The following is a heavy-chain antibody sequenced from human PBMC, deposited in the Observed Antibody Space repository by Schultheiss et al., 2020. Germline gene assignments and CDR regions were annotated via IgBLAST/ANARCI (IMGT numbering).Heavy chain of an antibody. CDR1: GGSFSGYY. D-gene: IGHD3-10*01. Sequence: SETLSLTCAVYGGSFSGYYWSWIRQPPGKGLEWIGEINHSGSTNYNPSLKSRVTISVDTSKNQFSLKLSSVTAADTAVYYCAREGTYYGSGSSGWFDPWGQGTLVTVSS. V-gene: IGHV4-34*01. J-gene: IGHJ5*02. CDR3: AREGTYYGSGSSGWFDP. CDR2: INHSGST.